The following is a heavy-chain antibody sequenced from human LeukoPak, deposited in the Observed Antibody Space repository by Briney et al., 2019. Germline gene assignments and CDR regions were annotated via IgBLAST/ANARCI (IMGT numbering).Heavy chain of an antibody. Sequence: KSGGSLRLSCAASGFTFSSYSMNWVRQAPGKGLEWVSSISTNSSYIHYADSVKGRFTISRDNAKNSLYLQMNSLRAEDTAVYYCARGTLNIPGEHGAFDYWGQGTLVTVSS. CDR3: ARGTLNIPGEHGAFDY. D-gene: IGHD1-14*01. V-gene: IGHV3-21*01. CDR1: GFTFSSYS. J-gene: IGHJ4*02. CDR2: ISTNSSYI.